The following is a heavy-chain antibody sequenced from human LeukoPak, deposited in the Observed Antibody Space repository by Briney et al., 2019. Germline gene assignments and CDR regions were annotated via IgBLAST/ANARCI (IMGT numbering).Heavy chain of an antibody. V-gene: IGHV4-39*07. D-gene: IGHD2-2*02. CDR2: IYYRGST. J-gene: IGHJ5*02. CDR3: ARTSEDIVVVPAAIPEYWFDP. CDR1: GGSISSSGYY. Sequence: PSETLSLTCTVSGGSISSSGYYWGWIRQPPGKGLEWIGSIYYRGSTYYNPSLKGQVTISVDTSKNQFSLKLSSVTAADTAVYYCARTSEDIVVVPAAIPEYWFDPWGQGTLVTVSS.